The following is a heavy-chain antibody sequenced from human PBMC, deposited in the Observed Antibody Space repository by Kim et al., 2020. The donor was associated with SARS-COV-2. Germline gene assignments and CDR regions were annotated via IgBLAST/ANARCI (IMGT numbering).Heavy chain of an antibody. Sequence: SETLSLTCAVSGGSISSSNWWSWVRQPPGKGVEWIGKIYRSGSTNYKPSLKSRVTISVDKSKNQFSLKLSSVTAADTAVYYCARFVGKDCSGGSCHRDAWGQGTPVTVSS. CDR2: IYRSGST. D-gene: IGHD2-15*01. V-gene: IGHV4-4*02. CDR1: GGSISSSNW. J-gene: IGHJ6*02. CDR3: ARFVGKDCSGGSCHRDA.